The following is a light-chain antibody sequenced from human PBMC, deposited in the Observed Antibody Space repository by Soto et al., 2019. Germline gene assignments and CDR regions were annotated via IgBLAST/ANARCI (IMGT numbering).Light chain of an antibody. CDR1: QSVNSNY. Sequence: EIVLTQSPGTLSLSPGERATLSCRASQSVNSNYLAWYQQKPGQGPRVLMYGTSSRATGIPDRFSGSGSGTDFTLTISRLEPEDFAVYYCQQYDTSPRTFRQGTKVEI. CDR3: QQYDTSPRT. J-gene: IGKJ1*01. CDR2: GTS. V-gene: IGKV3-20*01.